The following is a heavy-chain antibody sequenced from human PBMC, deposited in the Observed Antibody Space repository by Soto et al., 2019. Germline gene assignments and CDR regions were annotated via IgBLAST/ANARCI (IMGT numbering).Heavy chain of an antibody. J-gene: IGHJ1*01. CDR1: GFSVSSHY. V-gene: IGHV3-53*01. CDR3: AREVAAAGTGFLQH. CDR2: IYSGGNT. Sequence: EVQLVESGGGLIQPGGSLRLSCAASGFSVSSHYMSWVRQAPGKGLEWVSVIYSGGNTYYTDSVKGRFTISRDNSKNTLYLQMNSLRVDDTAVYYWAREVAAAGTGFLQHWGQGTLVTVSS. D-gene: IGHD6-13*01.